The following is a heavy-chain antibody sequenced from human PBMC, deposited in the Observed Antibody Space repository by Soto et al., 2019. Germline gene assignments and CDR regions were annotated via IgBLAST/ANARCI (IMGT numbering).Heavy chain of an antibody. J-gene: IGHJ4*01. D-gene: IGHD3-16*01. Sequence: EVQLVESGGGLVQPGGSQRLSCAASGFTFSDHYMDWIRQAPGKGLEWVGRIRNKANSYTTDYAASVKGRFTISRDDSKASLYLQMNSLKTEDTAIYSCARDRGKGAYFDYWGHGTLANVSS. V-gene: IGHV3-72*01. CDR3: ARDRGKGAYFDY. CDR2: IRNKANSYTT. CDR1: GFTFSDHY.